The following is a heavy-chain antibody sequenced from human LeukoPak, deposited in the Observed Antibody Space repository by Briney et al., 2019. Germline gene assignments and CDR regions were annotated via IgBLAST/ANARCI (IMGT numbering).Heavy chain of an antibody. CDR1: GFTFNIHA. CDR3: TKSLFNTDFYAMDV. Sequence: GGSLRLSCAASGFTFNIHAMTWVRQAPGKGLEWVSAISGGGGATWYADSVKGRFSVSRDNSKNTLYLEVNSLRAEDTAVYYCTKSLFNTDFYAMDVWGQGTTVTVSS. CDR2: ISGGGGAT. V-gene: IGHV3-23*01. D-gene: IGHD2-8*02. J-gene: IGHJ6*02.